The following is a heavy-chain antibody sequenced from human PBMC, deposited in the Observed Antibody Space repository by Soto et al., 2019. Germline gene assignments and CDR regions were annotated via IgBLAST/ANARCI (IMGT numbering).Heavy chain of an antibody. CDR1: GFSLSTYS. CDR3: ASDLSGRADV. J-gene: IGHJ6*02. CDR2: IDFSSSII. V-gene: IGHV3-48*01. Sequence: EVQLVESGGGLVQPGGSLRLSCAASGFSLSTYSMNWVRQAPGKGLEWVSYIDFSSSIIYYTDSVKGRFIISRDNVKNTLYLQMNSLRVEDTAVYYCASDLSGRADVWGQGTTVTVSS. D-gene: IGHD3-10*01.